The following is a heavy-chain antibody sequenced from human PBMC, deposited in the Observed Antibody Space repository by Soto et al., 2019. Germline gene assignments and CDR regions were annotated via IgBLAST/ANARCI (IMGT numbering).Heavy chain of an antibody. D-gene: IGHD1-26*01. J-gene: IGHJ4*02. Sequence: GGSLRLSCAASGFTFSSYAVHWVRQAPGKGLEWVAVISYDGSNKYYADSVKGRFTISRDNSKNTLYLQMNSLRAEDTAVYYCARWWELLQALDYWGQGTLVTVSS. CDR3: ARWWELLQALDY. CDR1: GFTFSSYA. V-gene: IGHV3-30-3*01. CDR2: ISYDGSNK.